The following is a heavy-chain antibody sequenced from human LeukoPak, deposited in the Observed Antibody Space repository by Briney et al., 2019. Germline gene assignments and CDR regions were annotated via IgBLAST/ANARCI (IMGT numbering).Heavy chain of an antibody. V-gene: IGHV3-30*18. Sequence: GGSLRLSCAASGSTFSSYGMHWVRQAPGKGLEWVAVISYDGSNKYYADSVKGRFTISRDNSKNTLYLQMNSLRAEDTAVYYCAKGGHYYDSSGYITRWGQGTLVTVSS. CDR2: ISYDGSNK. D-gene: IGHD3-22*01. CDR3: AKGGHYYDSSGYITR. J-gene: IGHJ4*02. CDR1: GSTFSSYG.